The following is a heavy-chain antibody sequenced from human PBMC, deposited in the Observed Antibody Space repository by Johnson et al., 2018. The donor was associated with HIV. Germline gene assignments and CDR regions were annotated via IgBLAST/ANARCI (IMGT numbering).Heavy chain of an antibody. CDR3: ARGLRLDDAFDI. Sequence: QVQLVESGGGVVQPGRSLRLSCAASGFTFSSYGMHWVRQAPGKGLEWVAVISYDGSNKYYADSVKGRFTISRDNSKNTLYLQMNSLRAEDTAVYYCARGLRLDDAFDIWGQGTMVTVSS. D-gene: IGHD4-11*01. V-gene: IGHV3-30*19. CDR2: ISYDGSNK. CDR1: GFTFSSYG. J-gene: IGHJ3*02.